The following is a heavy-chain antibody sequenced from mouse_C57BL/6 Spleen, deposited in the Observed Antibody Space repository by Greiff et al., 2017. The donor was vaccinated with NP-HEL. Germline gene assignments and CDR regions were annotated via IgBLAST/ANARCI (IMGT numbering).Heavy chain of an antibody. Sequence: EVQRVESGGDLVKPGGSLKLSCAASGFTFSSYGMSWVRQTPDKRLEWVATISSGGSYTYYTDSVKGRYTISRENAKHTLYLQMSSLKSEDPAMYYCAGQKGYYAMDYWGQGTSVTVSS. CDR2: ISSGGSYT. V-gene: IGHV5-6*01. CDR1: GFTFSSYG. CDR3: AGQKGYYAMDY. J-gene: IGHJ4*01.